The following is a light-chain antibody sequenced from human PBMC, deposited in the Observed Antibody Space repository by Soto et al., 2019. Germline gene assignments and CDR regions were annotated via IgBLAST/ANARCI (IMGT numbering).Light chain of an antibody. V-gene: IGLV2-23*01. CDR1: SSDVGSDNL. Sequence: QSALTQPASVSGSPGQSITISCTGTSSDVGSDNLVSWYQQHPGKAPKLMIYEGSKRPSGVSNRFSGSKSGNTASLTISGLHAEDESDYSCCSYAGSSYVFGTGTKVTVL. J-gene: IGLJ1*01. CDR3: CSYAGSSYV. CDR2: EGS.